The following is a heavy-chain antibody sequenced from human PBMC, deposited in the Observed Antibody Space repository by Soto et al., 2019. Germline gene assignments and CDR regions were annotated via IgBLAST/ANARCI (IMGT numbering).Heavy chain of an antibody. D-gene: IGHD5-18*01. J-gene: IGHJ4*02. Sequence: SVKVSCKASGGTVSSYAISWVRQAPGQGLEWMGGIIPIFGTANYAQKFQGRVTITADKSTSTAYMELSSLRSEDTAVYYCAIPRYSYGEYYFDYWGQGTLVTVSS. V-gene: IGHV1-69*06. CDR2: IIPIFGTA. CDR1: GGTVSSYA. CDR3: AIPRYSYGEYYFDY.